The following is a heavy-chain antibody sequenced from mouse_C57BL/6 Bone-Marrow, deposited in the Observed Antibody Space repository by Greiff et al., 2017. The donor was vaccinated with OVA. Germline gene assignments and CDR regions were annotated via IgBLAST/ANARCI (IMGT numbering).Heavy chain of an antibody. J-gene: IGHJ4*01. Sequence: VQLKQSGTVLARPGASVKMSCKTSGYTFTSYWMHWVKQRPGQGLEWIGAIYPGNSDTSYNQTFKGKAKLTAVTSASTAYMELSSLTNEDSAVDYCTRGDYGSSYHYAMDYWGQGTSVTVSS. V-gene: IGHV1-5*01. CDR3: TRGDYGSSYHYAMDY. CDR1: GYTFTSYW. CDR2: IYPGNSDT. D-gene: IGHD1-1*01.